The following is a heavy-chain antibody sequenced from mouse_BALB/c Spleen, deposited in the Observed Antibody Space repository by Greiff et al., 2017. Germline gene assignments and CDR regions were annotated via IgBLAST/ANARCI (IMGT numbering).Heavy chain of an antibody. V-gene: IGHV1-69*02. D-gene: IGHD2-3*01. J-gene: IGHJ2*01. Sequence: QVQLQQPGAELVRPGASVKLSCKASGYTFTSYWINWVKQRPGQGLEWIGNIYPSDSYTNYNQKFKDKATLTVDKSSSTAYMQLSSPTSEDSAVYYCKRNGYYYFDYWGQGTTLTVSS. CDR3: KRNGYYYFDY. CDR2: IYPSDSYT. CDR1: GYTFTSYW.